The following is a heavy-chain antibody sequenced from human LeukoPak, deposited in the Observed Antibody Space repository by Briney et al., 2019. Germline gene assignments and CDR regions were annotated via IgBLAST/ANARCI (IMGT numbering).Heavy chain of an antibody. CDR2: IYLGDSDT. Sequence: GESLKISCKGSGYSFNRYWIGWVRQMPGKGLEWMGIIYLGDSDTRYSPSFQGQVTISADKSISTAYLQWSSLKASDTAMYYCARHPSYTSGWPLDYWGQGTLVTVSS. J-gene: IGHJ4*02. CDR3: ARHPSYTSGWPLDY. V-gene: IGHV5-51*01. D-gene: IGHD6-19*01. CDR1: GYSFNRYW.